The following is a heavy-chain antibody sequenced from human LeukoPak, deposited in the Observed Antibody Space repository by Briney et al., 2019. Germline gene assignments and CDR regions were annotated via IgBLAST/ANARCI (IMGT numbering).Heavy chain of an antibody. Sequence: PGGSLRLSCTASGFNFDDYAMHWVRQAPGKGLEWVSSVSWNSDSTNYADSVKGRFTISRDNAKHSLYLQMNNLRVEDMAVYYCAKGSVGNNWNWFDPWGQGTLVTVSS. CDR1: GFNFDDYA. J-gene: IGHJ5*02. V-gene: IGHV3-9*03. CDR2: VSWNSDST. D-gene: IGHD1/OR15-1a*01. CDR3: AKGSVGNNWNWFDP.